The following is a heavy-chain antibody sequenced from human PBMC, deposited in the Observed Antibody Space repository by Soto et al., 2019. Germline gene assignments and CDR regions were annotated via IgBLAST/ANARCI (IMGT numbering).Heavy chain of an antibody. CDR3: ARGGGTVETITEFDI. J-gene: IGHJ3*02. CDR2: ISWNSGSI. Sequence: PGGSLRLSCAASGFTFDDYAMHWVRQAPGKGLEWVSGISWNSGSIGYADSVKGRLTISRDNAKNSLYLQMNSLRAEDTALYYCARGGGTVETITEFDIWGQGTMVTGSS. D-gene: IGHD2-15*01. V-gene: IGHV3-9*01. CDR1: GFTFDDYA.